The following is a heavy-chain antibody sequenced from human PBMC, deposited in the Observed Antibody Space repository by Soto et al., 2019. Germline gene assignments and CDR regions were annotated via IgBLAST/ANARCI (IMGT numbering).Heavy chain of an antibody. CDR1: GFSLSTSGVG. CDR2: IYWNDDK. J-gene: IGHJ4*02. V-gene: IGHV2-5*01. Sequence: QITLKESGPTLVKPTQTLTLTCTFSGFSLSTSGVGVGWIRQPPGKALEWLALIYWNDDKRYSPSLKRRLTITKYTSKNHVVLTMTNMDPVDTATYYCSHRGSSGWTDYWGQGTLVTVSS. CDR3: SHRGSSGWTDY. D-gene: IGHD6-19*01.